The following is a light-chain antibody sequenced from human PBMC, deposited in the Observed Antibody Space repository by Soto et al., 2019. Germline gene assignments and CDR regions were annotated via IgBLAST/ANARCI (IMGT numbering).Light chain of an antibody. CDR3: QQYDNLPLT. Sequence: DIQLTQSPSLLSASIGDRVTITCRASHDISTFLAWYQQKPGKAPKLLIYEASNLETGVPSRFSGSGSGTDFTFTISSLQPEDIATYYCQQYDNLPLTFGGGTKVEIK. CDR1: HDISTF. J-gene: IGKJ4*01. CDR2: EAS. V-gene: IGKV1-33*01.